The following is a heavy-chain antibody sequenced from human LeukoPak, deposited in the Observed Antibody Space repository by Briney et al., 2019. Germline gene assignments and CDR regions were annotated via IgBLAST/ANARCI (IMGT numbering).Heavy chain of an antibody. CDR2: IGAYNGNT. D-gene: IGHD2-15*01. CDR3: ARYIVVVVAATPASDYYYGMDV. Sequence: ASVKVSCKASGYTFTSYGISWVRQAPGQGLEWMGWIGAYNGNTNYAQKLQGRVTMTTDTSTSTAYMELRSLRSDDTAVYYCARYIVVVVAATPASDYYYGMDVWGQGTTVTVSS. CDR1: GYTFTSYG. V-gene: IGHV1-18*01. J-gene: IGHJ6*02.